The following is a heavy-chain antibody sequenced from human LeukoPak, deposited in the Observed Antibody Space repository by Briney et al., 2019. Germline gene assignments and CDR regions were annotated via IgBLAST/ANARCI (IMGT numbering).Heavy chain of an antibody. Sequence: GGSLRLSCAASGFTFSSYGMHWVRQAPGKGLEWVANIKQDGSEKYYVDSVKGRFTISRDNAKNSLYLQMNSLRAEDTAVYYCARDGSLQFFDYWGQGTLVTVSS. CDR3: ARDGSLQFFDY. D-gene: IGHD5-24*01. CDR1: GFTFSSYG. V-gene: IGHV3-7*01. CDR2: IKQDGSEK. J-gene: IGHJ4*02.